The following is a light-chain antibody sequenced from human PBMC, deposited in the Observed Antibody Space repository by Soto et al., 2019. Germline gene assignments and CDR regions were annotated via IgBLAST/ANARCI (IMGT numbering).Light chain of an antibody. J-gene: IGLJ3*02. CDR3: SSYTSSSTPLV. V-gene: IGLV2-14*01. CDR1: SSDVGGYNY. Sequence: QSVLTQPASVSGSPGQSITISCTGTSSDVGGYNYVSWYQQHPGKAPKLMIYEVSNRPSGVSNRFSGSKSGNTASLTISGLQVEDEADYYCSSYTSSSTPLVFGGGTKLTVL. CDR2: EVS.